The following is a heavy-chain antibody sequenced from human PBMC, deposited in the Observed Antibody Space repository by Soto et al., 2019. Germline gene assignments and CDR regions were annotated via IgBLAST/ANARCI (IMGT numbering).Heavy chain of an antibody. Sequence: PSETRCLPCTVSGGSISSYYWSWIRQPPGKGLEWIGYIYYSASTNYNPSLKSRVTISVDTSKNQFSLKLSSVTAAHTAVYYCARHGYSGSYPRHYYYGRGVYDQGTTVTVSS. CDR3: ARHGYSGSYPRHYYYGRGV. V-gene: IGHV4-59*01. CDR2: IYYSAST. J-gene: IGHJ6*02. D-gene: IGHD1-26*01. CDR1: GGSISSYY.